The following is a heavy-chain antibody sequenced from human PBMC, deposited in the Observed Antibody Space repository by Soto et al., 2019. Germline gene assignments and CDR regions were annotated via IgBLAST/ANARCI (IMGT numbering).Heavy chain of an antibody. Sequence: QVQLVESGGGVVQPGRSLRLSCAASGFTFRSYAMHWVRQAPGKGLEWVAVISYDGSNKNYADSVKGRFTIFRDNSKNTLYLQMNSLRAEDTAVYYCARDTHHDSSGYYSRGFDYWGQGTLVTVSS. CDR3: ARDTHHDSSGYYSRGFDY. CDR2: ISYDGSNK. D-gene: IGHD3-22*01. J-gene: IGHJ4*02. CDR1: GFTFRSYA. V-gene: IGHV3-30-3*01.